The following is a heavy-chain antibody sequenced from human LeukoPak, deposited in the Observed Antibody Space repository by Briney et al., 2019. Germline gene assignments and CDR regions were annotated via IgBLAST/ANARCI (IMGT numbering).Heavy chain of an antibody. V-gene: IGHV4-34*01. CDR3: ARGRGKITMVRGSLLWGSFDGMDV. J-gene: IGHJ6*02. Sequence: SETLSLTCAVYGGSFSGCYWSWIRQPPGKGLEWIGEINHSGSTNYNPSLKSRVTISVDTSKNQFSLKLSSVTAADTAVYYCARGRGKITMVRGSLLWGSFDGMDVWGQGTTVTVSS. CDR2: INHSGST. CDR1: GGSFSGCY. D-gene: IGHD3-10*01.